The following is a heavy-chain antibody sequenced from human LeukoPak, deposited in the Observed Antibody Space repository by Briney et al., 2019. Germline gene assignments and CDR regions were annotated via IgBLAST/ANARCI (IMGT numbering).Heavy chain of an antibody. CDR1: GFTFSSYA. CDR3: AKDHLHDILTGPDAFDI. D-gene: IGHD3-9*01. CDR2: ISGSGGST. Sequence: GRSLRLSCAASGFTFSSYAMSWVRQAPGKGLEWVSAISGSGGSTYYADSVKGRFTISRDNSQHPLYLQMDSLRAEDTAVYYCAKDHLHDILTGPDAFDIWGQGTMVSVS. J-gene: IGHJ3*02. V-gene: IGHV3-23*01.